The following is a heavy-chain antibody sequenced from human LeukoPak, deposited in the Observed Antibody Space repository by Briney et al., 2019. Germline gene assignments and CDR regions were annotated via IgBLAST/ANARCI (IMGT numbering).Heavy chain of an antibody. V-gene: IGHV3-74*01. CDR1: GFAFSSYW. Sequence: GGSLRLSCAASGFAFSSYWMHWVRQAPGKGLVWVSRINTDGSSTSYADSVKGRFTISRDNAKNTLYLQMNSLRAEDTAVYYCAREGGIAAALDYWGQGTLVTVSS. D-gene: IGHD6-13*01. CDR2: INTDGSST. CDR3: AREGGIAAALDY. J-gene: IGHJ4*02.